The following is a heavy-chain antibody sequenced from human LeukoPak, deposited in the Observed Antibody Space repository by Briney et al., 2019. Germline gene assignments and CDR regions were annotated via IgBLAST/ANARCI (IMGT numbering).Heavy chain of an antibody. J-gene: IGHJ2*01. CDR3: ARVNRPTYYYDSSGYSWYFDV. V-gene: IGHV1-69*05. D-gene: IGHD3-22*01. CDR2: IIPLFGTT. CDR1: GGTFSYYA. Sequence: SVKVSCKTSGGTFSYYAVSWVRQAPGHGLEWLGGIIPLFGTTFYAENFQGRATITTDESTSTVYMELRGLRFEDTAVYYCARVNRPTYYYDSSGYSWYFDVWGRGALVTVSS.